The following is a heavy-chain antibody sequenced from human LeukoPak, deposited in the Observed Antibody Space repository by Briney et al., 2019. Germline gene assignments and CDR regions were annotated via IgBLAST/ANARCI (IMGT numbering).Heavy chain of an antibody. Sequence: SETLSLTCTVSGGSIRRYYWNWIRQPAGGGLEWIGRVFPSGNTYYNPSLKSRVTMSLDTSKNQFSLKLSSVTAADTAVYYCARDPYNTGWYDYWGQGTLVTVSS. V-gene: IGHV4-4*07. CDR2: VFPSGNT. D-gene: IGHD6-19*01. CDR3: ARDPYNTGWYDY. CDR1: GGSIRRYY. J-gene: IGHJ4*02.